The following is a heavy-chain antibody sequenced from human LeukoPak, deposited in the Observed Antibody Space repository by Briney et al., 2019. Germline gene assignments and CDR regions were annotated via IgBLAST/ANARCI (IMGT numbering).Heavy chain of an antibody. CDR3: ARDLPHNWFDP. Sequence: GGSLRLSCAASGLSFNGFWMHWVRQAPGKGLVWVSRINNDGSSPTYADFAKGRFTISRDNARNMVYLQMNSLRADDTAVYYCARDLPHNWFDPWGQGTLVTVSS. CDR2: INNDGSSP. V-gene: IGHV3-74*01. CDR1: GLSFNGFW. J-gene: IGHJ5*02.